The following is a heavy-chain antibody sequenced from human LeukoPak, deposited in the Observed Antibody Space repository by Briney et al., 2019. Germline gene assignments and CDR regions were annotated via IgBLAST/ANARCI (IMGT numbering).Heavy chain of an antibody. CDR3: ARSGEYYYGSGRLFDY. J-gene: IGHJ4*02. D-gene: IGHD3-10*01. CDR2: IYYSGST. Sequence: SETLSLTCTVSGGSISSSSYYWGWIRQPPGKGLEWIGSIYYSGSTYYNPSLKSRVTISVDTSKNQFSLKLSSVTAADTAVYYCARSGEYYYGSGRLFDYWGQGTLGTVSS. V-gene: IGHV4-39*07. CDR1: GGSISSSSYY.